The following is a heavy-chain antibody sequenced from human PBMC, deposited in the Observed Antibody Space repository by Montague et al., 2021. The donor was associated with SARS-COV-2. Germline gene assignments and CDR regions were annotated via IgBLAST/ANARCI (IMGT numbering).Heavy chain of an antibody. V-gene: IGHV4-39*07. CDR1: GGSISSSSYY. CDR2: IYYSGST. D-gene: IGHD2-2*02. CDR3: ARDPSRQPLLYPIGDYYYGMDV. J-gene: IGHJ6*02. Sequence: SETLSLTCTVSGGSISSSSYYWCWIRQAPGKGLEWIGSIYYSGSTYYNPSLKSRVTISVDTTKNQFSLKLSSVTAADTAVYYCARDPSRQPLLYPIGDYYYGMDVWGQGTTVTVSS.